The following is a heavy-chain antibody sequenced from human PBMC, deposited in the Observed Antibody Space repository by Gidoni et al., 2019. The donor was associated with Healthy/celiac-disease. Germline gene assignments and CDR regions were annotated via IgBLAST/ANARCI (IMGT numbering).Heavy chain of an antibody. V-gene: IGHV5-51*03. Sequence: EGQLVQSGAEGKKPGESLKISCKGSGYSCTSYWIGWVLQMPGKGLEWMGIIYPGDSDTRYSPSFQGQVTISADKSISTAYLQWSSLKASDTAMYYCVSHPSGYPNWFDPWGQGTLVTVSS. CDR1: GYSCTSYW. J-gene: IGHJ5*02. CDR3: VSHPSGYPNWFDP. CDR2: IYPGDSDT. D-gene: IGHD3-3*01.